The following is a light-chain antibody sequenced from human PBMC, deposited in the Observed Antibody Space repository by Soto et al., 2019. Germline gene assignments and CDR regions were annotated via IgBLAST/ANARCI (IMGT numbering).Light chain of an antibody. J-gene: IGLJ3*02. Sequence: QSVLTQPPSVSAAPGQKVTISCSGSSSNIGSNYVSWYQQLPGAAPKLLIYDNGKRPSGIPDRFSGSKSGPSASLAISGLQSDDEADYYCATWDDSLNGPVFGGGTKLTVL. V-gene: IGLV1-51*01. CDR1: SSNIGSNY. CDR3: ATWDDSLNGPV. CDR2: DNG.